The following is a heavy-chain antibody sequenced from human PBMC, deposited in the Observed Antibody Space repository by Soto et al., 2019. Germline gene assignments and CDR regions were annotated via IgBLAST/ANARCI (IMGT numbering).Heavy chain of an antibody. CDR2: INNSGGT. J-gene: IGHJ5*02. CDR3: ARYPAFCSNGINCPPGP. CDR1: GGSLSGYY. V-gene: IGHV4-34*02. D-gene: IGHD2-8*01. Sequence: QVQLQQWGAGLVKPSETLSLTCAVSGGSLSGYYWNWIRQAPGRGLEWIGEINNSGGTNYNPSLKSRLSISMDTAKNQVYLNLTSMTAADTAIYHYARYPAFCSNGINCPPGPWGQGTQVIVSS.